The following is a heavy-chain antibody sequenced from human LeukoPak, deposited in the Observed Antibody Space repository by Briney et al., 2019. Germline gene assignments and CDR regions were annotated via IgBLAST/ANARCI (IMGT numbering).Heavy chain of an antibody. Sequence: PGGSLRLSCAASGFTFRSYWMSWVRQAPGKGLEWVANIKQDGSEKYYVDSVKGRFTISGDNAKNSLYLQMNSLRAEDTGVYYCAREHPYYYDSSGTALMAEIKYYFDYWGQGTLVTVSS. D-gene: IGHD3-22*01. CDR2: IKQDGSEK. J-gene: IGHJ4*02. CDR3: AREHPYYYDSSGTALMAEIKYYFDY. CDR1: GFTFRSYW. V-gene: IGHV3-7*01.